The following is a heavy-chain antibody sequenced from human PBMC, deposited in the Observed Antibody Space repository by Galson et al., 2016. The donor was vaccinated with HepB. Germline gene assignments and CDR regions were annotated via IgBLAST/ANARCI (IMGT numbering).Heavy chain of an antibody. CDR1: GGSVSSGSYY. CDR2: FHYTGSI. CDR3: AGEERSFGYTD. V-gene: IGHV4-61*01. Sequence: EPLSLTCTVSGGSVSSGSYYWTWIRQPPGKGLEWIGYFHYTGSINYNPSLKSRVTISVDTSKNQLFLKLNTVTAADTAVYYCAGEERSFGYTDWGQGTLVTVSS. D-gene: IGHD5-18*01. J-gene: IGHJ4*02.